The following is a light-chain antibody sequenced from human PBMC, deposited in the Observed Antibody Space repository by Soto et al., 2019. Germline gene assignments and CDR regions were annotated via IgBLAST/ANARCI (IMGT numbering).Light chain of an antibody. CDR1: MRDVGAYNL. V-gene: IGLV2-14*01. Sequence: QSALTQPASVSGSPGQSITISCAGTMRDVGAYNLVSWYQQHPGRAPQLIIYEVRNRPSGISFRFSGSKSGNTASLTISGLQAGDEADYYCSSYTSKSSLIFGGGTKLTVL. J-gene: IGLJ2*01. CDR3: SSYTSKSSLI. CDR2: EVR.